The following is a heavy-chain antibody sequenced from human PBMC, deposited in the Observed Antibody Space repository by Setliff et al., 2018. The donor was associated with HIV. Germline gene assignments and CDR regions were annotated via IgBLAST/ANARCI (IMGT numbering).Heavy chain of an antibody. CDR1: GGTFSSYA. J-gene: IGHJ5*02. CDR3: ARDFGGYCSSMSCPGLFDP. CDR2: MNPNSGNT. V-gene: IGHV1-8*03. D-gene: IGHD2-2*01. Sequence: ASVKVSCKASGGTFSSYAISWVRQATGQGLEWMRWMNPNSGNTGYAQKFQGRVTITRNTSISTAYMELSGLRSEDTAVYYCARDFGGYCSSMSCPGLFDPWGQGTLVTVSS.